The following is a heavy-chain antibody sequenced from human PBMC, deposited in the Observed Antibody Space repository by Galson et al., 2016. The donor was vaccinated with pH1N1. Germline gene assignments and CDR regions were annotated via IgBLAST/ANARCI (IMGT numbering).Heavy chain of an antibody. D-gene: IGHD2-21*02. J-gene: IGHJ3*01. Sequence: PALVKPPQTLTLTCTFSGFSVRTSGVGVGWIRQPPGKALECLALLYWDDDTRYSPSLKSRLTITKDTSKNQVVLTMTNMDPVDTGTYYCAHREVTITNAFDVWGPGTLVTVSS. CDR1: GFSVRTSGVG. V-gene: IGHV2-5*02. CDR3: AHREVTITNAFDV. CDR2: LYWDDDT.